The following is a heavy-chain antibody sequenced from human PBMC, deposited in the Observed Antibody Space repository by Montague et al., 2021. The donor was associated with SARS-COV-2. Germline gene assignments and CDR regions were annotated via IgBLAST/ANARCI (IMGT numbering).Heavy chain of an antibody. D-gene: IGHD5-24*01. CDR2: INHSGSP. J-gene: IGHJ4*02. CDR1: GESVSGFY. CDR3: ARGFRTVEMPTISFDY. V-gene: IGHV4-34*01. Sequence: SETLSLTCAVYGESVSGFYWGWIRQPPGEGLEWLGEINHSGSPNYNPSLKSRVTMSLDTSKNQFSLKLSSVNAADTAVYFCARGFRTVEMPTISFDYWGQGTLVTVSS.